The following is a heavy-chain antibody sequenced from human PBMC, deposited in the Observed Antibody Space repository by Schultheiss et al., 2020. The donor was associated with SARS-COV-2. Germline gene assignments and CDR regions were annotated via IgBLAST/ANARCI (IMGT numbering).Heavy chain of an antibody. Sequence: GGSLRLSCAASGFTFSSYSMNWVRQAPGKGLEWVSSISSSSSYIYYADSVKGRFTISRDNAKNSLYLQMNSLRAEDTAVYYCARDLVGSLRFDYWGQGTLVTVSS. CDR2: ISSSSSYI. V-gene: IGHV3-21*01. D-gene: IGHD1-26*01. CDR3: ARDLVGSLRFDY. J-gene: IGHJ4*02. CDR1: GFTFSSYS.